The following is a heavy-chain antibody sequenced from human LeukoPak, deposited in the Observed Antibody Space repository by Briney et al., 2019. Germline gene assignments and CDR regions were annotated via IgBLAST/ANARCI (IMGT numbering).Heavy chain of an antibody. D-gene: IGHD5-12*01. CDR3: ARGAGGYDSYYYYYMDV. Sequence: GGSLRLSCAASGFTVRSNYMSWVRQAPGKGLEWVSVIYSGGSTYYADSVKGRFTISRDNSKNTLYLQMNSLRAEDTAVYYCARGAGGYDSYYYYYMDVWGKGTTVTVSS. CDR2: IYSGGST. CDR1: GFTVRSNY. V-gene: IGHV3-53*01. J-gene: IGHJ6*03.